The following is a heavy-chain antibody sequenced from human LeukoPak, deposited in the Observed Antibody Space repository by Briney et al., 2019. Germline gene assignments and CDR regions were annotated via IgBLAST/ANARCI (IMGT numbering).Heavy chain of an antibody. CDR2: IIPIFGTA. J-gene: IGHJ4*02. D-gene: IGHD3-10*01. CDR1: GGTFSNYV. CDR3: AMSRGADYFDY. V-gene: IGHV1-69*06. Sequence: ASVKVSCKASGGTFSNYVLTWVRQAPGQGLEWMGGIIPIFGTANYAQKFQGRVTITADKSTSTAYMELSSLRSEDTAVYYCAMSRGADYFDYWGQGTLVTVSS.